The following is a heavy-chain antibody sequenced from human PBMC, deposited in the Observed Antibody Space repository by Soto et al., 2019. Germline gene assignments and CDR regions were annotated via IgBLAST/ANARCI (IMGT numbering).Heavy chain of an antibody. D-gene: IGHD3-3*01. V-gene: IGHV4-31*03. Sequence: QVQLQESGPGLVKPSQTLSLTCTVSGGSISSGGYYWSWIRQHPGKGLEWIGYIYYSGSTYYNPSLKSRVTISVDTSKTQFSLKLSSVTAADTAVYCCASNTISQYYFDYWGQGTLVTVSS. J-gene: IGHJ4*02. CDR1: GGSISSGGYY. CDR3: ASNTISQYYFDY. CDR2: IYYSGST.